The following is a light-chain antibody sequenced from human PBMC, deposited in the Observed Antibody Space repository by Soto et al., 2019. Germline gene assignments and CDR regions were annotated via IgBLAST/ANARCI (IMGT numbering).Light chain of an antibody. J-gene: IGKJ2*02. V-gene: IGKV3-20*01. CDR2: GAS. Sequence: EIVLTQSPGTLSLSPGERATLSCRASQSVSSSYLAWYQQKPGQAPRLLIYGASSRATGIPDRFSGSGSGTDFTLTISSLEPEDFSVYYCQQYGSSPRTFCQGTKLEIK. CDR1: QSVSSSY. CDR3: QQYGSSPRT.